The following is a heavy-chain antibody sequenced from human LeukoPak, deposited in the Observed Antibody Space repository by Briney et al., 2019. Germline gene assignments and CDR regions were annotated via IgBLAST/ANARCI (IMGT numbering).Heavy chain of an antibody. CDR2: ISGSGGST. CDR1: GFTFNIYG. D-gene: IGHD2-2*01. CDR3: VRDPGMGTRTSCYDY. V-gene: IGHV3-23*01. J-gene: IGHJ4*02. Sequence: GGSLRLSCAASGFTFNIYGMIGVRQAPGKGLECVSGISGSGGSTLHTDSVKGRFAISRDNSKNTMYLQMTSLRVEDTAVYYCVRDPGMGTRTSCYDYWGQGTLVTVSS.